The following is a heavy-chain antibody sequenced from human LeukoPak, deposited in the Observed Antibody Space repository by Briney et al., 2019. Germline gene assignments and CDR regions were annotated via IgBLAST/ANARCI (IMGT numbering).Heavy chain of an antibody. D-gene: IGHD3-22*01. Sequence: SETLSLTCTVSGGSVSSGSYYWSWIRQPPGKGLEWIGYTYYSGSTNYNPSLKSRVAISVDTSKNQFSLKLSSVTAADTAVYYCARGFSDYYDSSGYSAEYFQHWGQGTLVTVSS. J-gene: IGHJ1*01. CDR1: GGSVSSGSYY. CDR2: TYYSGST. V-gene: IGHV4-61*01. CDR3: ARGFSDYYDSSGYSAEYFQH.